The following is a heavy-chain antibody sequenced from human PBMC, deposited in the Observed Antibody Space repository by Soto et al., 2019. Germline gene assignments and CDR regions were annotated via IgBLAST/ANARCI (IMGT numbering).Heavy chain of an antibody. CDR3: ARDTRGIAVAGTVAFDI. D-gene: IGHD6-19*01. CDR1: GFTVSSNY. Sequence: GGSLRLSCATSGFTVSSNYMSWVRQAPGKGLEWVSVIYSGGSTYYADSVKGRFTISRHNSKNTLYLQMNSLRAEDTAVYYCARDTRGIAVAGTVAFDIWGQGTMVTVS. V-gene: IGHV3-53*04. J-gene: IGHJ3*02. CDR2: IYSGGST.